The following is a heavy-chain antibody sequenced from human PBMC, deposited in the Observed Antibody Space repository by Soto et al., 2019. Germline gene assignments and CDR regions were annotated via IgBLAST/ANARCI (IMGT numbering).Heavy chain of an antibody. Sequence: SETLSLTCAVSGDSISSPKWWTWLRQPPGKGLEWIGDLLHGGTTNYNPSLKSRVTLSVDTSQNQFSLNLTSVTAADTAIYYCAYSTGWYRHDVWGQGTSVTVSS. CDR3: AYSTGWYRHDV. CDR2: LLHGGTT. V-gene: IGHV4-4*02. CDR1: GDSISSPKW. D-gene: IGHD6-19*01. J-gene: IGHJ3*01.